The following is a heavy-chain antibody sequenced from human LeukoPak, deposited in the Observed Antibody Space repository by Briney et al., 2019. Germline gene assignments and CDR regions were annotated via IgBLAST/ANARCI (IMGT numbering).Heavy chain of an antibody. CDR3: AKARGWLRINWFDP. CDR1: GFTFSSYE. V-gene: IGHV3-23*01. J-gene: IGHJ5*02. CDR2: ISGSGGST. Sequence: GGSLRLSCAASGFTFSSYEMNWVRQAPGKGLEWVSAISGSGGSTYYADSVKGRFTISRDNSKNTLYLQMNSLRAEDTAVYYCAKARGWLRINWFDPWGQGTLVTVSS. D-gene: IGHD5-12*01.